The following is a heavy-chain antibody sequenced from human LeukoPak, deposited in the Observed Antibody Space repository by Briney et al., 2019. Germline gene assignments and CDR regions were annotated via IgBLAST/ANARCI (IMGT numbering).Heavy chain of an antibody. CDR2: ISTSSRTT. D-gene: IGHD1-26*01. CDR1: GFTFSSYS. V-gene: IGHV3-48*01. CDR3: ARGGSYFDY. J-gene: IGHJ4*02. Sequence: GESLRLSCAASGFTFSSYSMNWVRQAPGKGLEWVSYISTSSRTTYYADSVKGRFTISRDDAKNSLYLQMNSLRAEDTAVYYCARGGSYFDYWGQGTLVTVSS.